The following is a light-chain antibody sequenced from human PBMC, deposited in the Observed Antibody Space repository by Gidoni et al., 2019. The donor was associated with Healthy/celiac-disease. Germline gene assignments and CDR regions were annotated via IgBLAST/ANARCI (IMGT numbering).Light chain of an antibody. CDR2: DSC. J-gene: IGKJ4*01. CDR1: QDISNY. CDR3: QQYDNLLPLT. V-gene: IGKV1-33*01. Sequence: DIQMTQSPSSLSASVGDRVTITCQASQDISNYLTWYQQNPGKAPKLMIYDSCNLETGVPSRVSGSGSGTDYTFTISSLQPEDIATYYCQQYDNLLPLTFGGGTKVEIK.